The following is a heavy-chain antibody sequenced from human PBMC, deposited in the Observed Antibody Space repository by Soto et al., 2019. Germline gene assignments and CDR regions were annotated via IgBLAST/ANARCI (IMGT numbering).Heavy chain of an antibody. V-gene: IGHV3-23*01. CDR2: ISESGGST. CDR1: GFTFSGYA. CDR3: AKGYCSDTSCSDHY. Sequence: GGSLRLSCAASGFTFSGYAMTWVRQAPGKGLQWVSSISESGGSTYYADAVKGRFTISRDNSKNTLYLQMNSLRAEDTAVYYCAKGYCSDTSCSDHYWGQGTLVTVSS. J-gene: IGHJ4*02. D-gene: IGHD2-2*01.